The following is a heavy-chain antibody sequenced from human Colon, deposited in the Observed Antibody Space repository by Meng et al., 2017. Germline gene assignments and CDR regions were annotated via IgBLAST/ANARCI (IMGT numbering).Heavy chain of an antibody. CDR1: GGSISSGGYS. V-gene: IGHV4-30-2*01. Sequence: LQLQESGPGLVKPSETLSLTCAVSGGSISSGGYSWSWIRQPPGKGLEWIGYIYHSGSTYYNPSLKSRVTISVDRSKNQFSLNLSSVTAADTAVYYCGRDQGRQLINHWGQGTLVTVSS. CDR3: GRDQGRQLINH. J-gene: IGHJ4*02. CDR2: IYHSGST. D-gene: IGHD1-1*01.